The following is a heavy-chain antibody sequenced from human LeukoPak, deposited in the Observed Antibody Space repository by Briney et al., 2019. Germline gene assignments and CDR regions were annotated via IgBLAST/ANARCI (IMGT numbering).Heavy chain of an antibody. CDR1: GGSISSSNW. Sequence: PSETLSLTCAVSGGSISSSNWWSWVRQPPGKGLEWIGEIYHSGSTNYNPSLKSRVTISVDKSKNQLSLRLSSVTAADTAVYYCARVPIPQAVLADAASYYYYGMDVWGQGTTVTVSS. V-gene: IGHV4-4*02. CDR2: IYHSGST. J-gene: IGHJ6*02. D-gene: IGHD1-1*01. CDR3: ARVPIPQAVLADAASYYYYGMDV.